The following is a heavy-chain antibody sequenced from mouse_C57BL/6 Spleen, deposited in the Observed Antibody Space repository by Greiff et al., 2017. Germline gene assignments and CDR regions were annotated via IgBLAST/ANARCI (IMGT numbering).Heavy chain of an antibody. Sequence: VQLQQPGAELVKPGASVKLSCKASGYTFTSYWMQWVKQRPGQGLEWIGEIDPSDSYTNYNQKFKGKATLTVDTSSSTAYMQLSSLTSEDSAVXYCAREDGNSVWGTGTTVTVSS. CDR1: GYTFTSYW. CDR2: IDPSDSYT. CDR3: AREDGNSV. D-gene: IGHD2-1*01. V-gene: IGHV1-50*01. J-gene: IGHJ1*03.